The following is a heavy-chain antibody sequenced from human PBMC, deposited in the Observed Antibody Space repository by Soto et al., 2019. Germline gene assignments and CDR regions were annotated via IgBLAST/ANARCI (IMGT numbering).Heavy chain of an antibody. CDR3: ARGSPLSSSFPLDY. Sequence: QVQLQESGPGLVKPSETLSLTCTVFGGSIRPYYWSWIQQPPGKELEWIGYIYYTGSTNYSPSLKSRVTMSLDTSKNLLSLKLNSVTAADTAVYYCARGSPLSSSFPLDYWGQGSLVAVSS. CDR1: GGSIRPYY. CDR2: IYYTGST. V-gene: IGHV4-59*12. D-gene: IGHD6-6*01. J-gene: IGHJ4*02.